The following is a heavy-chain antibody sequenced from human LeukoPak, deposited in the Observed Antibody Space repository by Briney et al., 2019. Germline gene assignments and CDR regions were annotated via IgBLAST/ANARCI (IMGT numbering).Heavy chain of an antibody. CDR2: IYTSGST. CDR1: GGSISSYY. CDR3: ARDRDSSWSYNWFDP. V-gene: IGHV4-4*07. Sequence: PSETLSLTCTVSGGSISSYYWSWIRQPAGKGLEWTGRIYTSGSTNYNPSLKSRVTMSVDTSKNQFSLRLSSVTAADTAVYYCARDRDSSWSYNWFDPWGQGTLVTVSS. J-gene: IGHJ5*02. D-gene: IGHD6-13*01.